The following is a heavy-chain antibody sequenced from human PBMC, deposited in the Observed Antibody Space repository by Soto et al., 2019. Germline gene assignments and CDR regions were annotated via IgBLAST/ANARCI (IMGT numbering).Heavy chain of an antibody. D-gene: IGHD1-26*01. J-gene: IGHJ4*02. Sequence: ASETLSLTCVVSGGSISSGGYSWSWIRQPPGKGLEWIGYIHHSGSTYHNPSLKSRVTISVDRSKNQFSLNLSSVTAADTAVYYCARRYGGNFDYWGQGNLVTVSS. V-gene: IGHV4-30-2*01. CDR3: ARRYGGNFDY. CDR2: IHHSGST. CDR1: GGSISSGGYS.